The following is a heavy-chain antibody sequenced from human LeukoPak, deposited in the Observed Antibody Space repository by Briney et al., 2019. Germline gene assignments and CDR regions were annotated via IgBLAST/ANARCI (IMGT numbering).Heavy chain of an antibody. V-gene: IGHV3-9*01. D-gene: IGHD4-11*01. J-gene: IGHJ6*02. CDR3: AKDYSNYYYYGMDV. CDR1: GFTFDDYA. CDR2: ISWNSGSI. Sequence: GGSLRLSCAASGFTFDDYAMHWVRQAPGKGLGWVSGISWNSGSIGYADSVKGRFTISRDNAKNSLYLQMNSLRGEDTALYYCAKDYSNYYYYGMDVWGQGTTVTVSS.